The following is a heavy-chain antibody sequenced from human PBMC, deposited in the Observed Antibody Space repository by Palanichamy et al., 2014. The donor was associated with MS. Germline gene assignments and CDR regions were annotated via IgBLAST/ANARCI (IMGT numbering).Heavy chain of an antibody. V-gene: IGHV3-48*03. CDR2: ISKSRTTI. CDR3: ALFYSHVHHFDY. J-gene: IGHJ4*02. D-gene: IGHD5-18*01. Sequence: EVQLVESGGGLVQPGGSLRLSCAASGLTFSIYEMNWVRQAPGKGLEWISYISKSRTTIYYADSVKGRFTISTDNAKNSLYLQMNSLRAEDTAVYYCALFYSHVHHFDYWGQGSLVTVSS. CDR1: GLTFSIYE.